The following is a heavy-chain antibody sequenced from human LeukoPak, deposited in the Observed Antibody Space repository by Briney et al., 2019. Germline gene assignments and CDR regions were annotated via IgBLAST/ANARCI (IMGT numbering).Heavy chain of an antibody. CDR2: IRYDGNNK. J-gene: IGHJ4*02. Sequence: GGSLRLSCAASGFTFSSYGMQWVRQVPGKGLERVAFIRYDGNNKFYADSVKGRFTISRDNSKNTLYLQMTSLRAEDTAMYYCAKPSESYSTPHYFDYWGQGTLVTVSA. CDR1: GFTFSSYG. CDR3: AKPSESYSTPHYFDY. V-gene: IGHV3-30*02. D-gene: IGHD1-26*01.